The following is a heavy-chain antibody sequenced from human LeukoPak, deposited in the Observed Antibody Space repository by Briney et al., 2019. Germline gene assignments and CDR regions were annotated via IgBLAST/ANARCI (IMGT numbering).Heavy chain of an antibody. J-gene: IGHJ4*02. CDR3: AGAGYDSSGYYSY. CDR2: INPTGGST. CDR1: GYIFTSYY. Sequence: ASVKVSCKASGYIFTSYYMHWLRQAPGQGLEWVGLINPTGGSTTYAQNFQGRVTMTRGTSTTTVYMEVSSLRSEDTAVYYCAGAGYDSSGYYSYWGQGTLVTVSS. D-gene: IGHD3-22*01. V-gene: IGHV1-46*01.